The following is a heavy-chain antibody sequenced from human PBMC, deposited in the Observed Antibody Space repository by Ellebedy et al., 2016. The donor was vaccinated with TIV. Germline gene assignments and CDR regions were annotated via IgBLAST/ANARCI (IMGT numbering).Heavy chain of an antibody. CDR1: GFTFRDFS. Sequence: PGGSLRLSCAASGFTFRDFSIHWVRQAPGKGLEWVSLINRDGSATFYADTLKGRFTVSRDNMKESLYLQMDSLTTEDTAVYYCAKEVRGTKSISLDAWGQGTMVTVSA. J-gene: IGHJ3*01. CDR3: AKEVRGTKSISLDA. V-gene: IGHV3-43*01. CDR2: INRDGSAT. D-gene: IGHD3-16*01.